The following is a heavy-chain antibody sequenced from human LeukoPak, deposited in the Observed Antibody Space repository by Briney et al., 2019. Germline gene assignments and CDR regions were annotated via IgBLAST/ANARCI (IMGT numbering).Heavy chain of an antibody. D-gene: IGHD3-3*01. V-gene: IGHV3-74*01. CDR3: VSDFWSGYYTPMGVNY. CDR1: GFTFSSYW. CDR2: INSDGNST. J-gene: IGHJ4*02. Sequence: QAGGSLRLSCAASGFTFSSYWMHWVRHAPGKGLVWVSRINSDGNSTSYADSVKGRFTISRDNAKNTLYLQMNSLRAEDTAVYYCVSDFWSGYYTPMGVNYWGQGTLVTVSS.